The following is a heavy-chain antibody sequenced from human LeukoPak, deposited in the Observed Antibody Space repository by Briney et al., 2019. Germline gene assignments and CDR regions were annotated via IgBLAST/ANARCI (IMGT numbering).Heavy chain of an antibody. V-gene: IGHV4-39*01. J-gene: IGHJ4*02. CDR3: ARHPLAAAGHIDY. CDR2: INHSGST. D-gene: IGHD6-13*01. CDR1: GGSISSGSYY. Sequence: SETLSLTCTVSGGSISSGSYYWSWIRQPPGKGLEWIGEINHSGSTNYNPSLKSRVTISVDTSKNQFSLKLSSVTAADTAVYYCARHPLAAAGHIDYWGQGTLVTVSS.